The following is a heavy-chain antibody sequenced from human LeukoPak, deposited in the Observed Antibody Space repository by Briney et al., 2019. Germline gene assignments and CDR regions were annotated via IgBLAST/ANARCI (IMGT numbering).Heavy chain of an antibody. J-gene: IGHJ6*02. V-gene: IGHV4-4*07. D-gene: IGHD3-22*01. Sequence: PSETLSLTCTVSGGSISSYYWSWIRQPAGKGLEWIGPIYTSGSTNYNPSLTSRVTMSVDTSKNQFSLKLSSVTAADTAVYYCARVVGDSSGYFPAYYYYGMDVWGQGTTVTVSS. CDR1: GGSISSYY. CDR2: IYTSGST. CDR3: ARVVGDSSGYFPAYYYYGMDV.